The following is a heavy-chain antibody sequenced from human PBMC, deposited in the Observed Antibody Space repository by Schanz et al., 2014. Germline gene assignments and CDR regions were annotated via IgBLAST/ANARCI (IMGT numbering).Heavy chain of an antibody. V-gene: IGHV1-18*01. CDR2: ISPYNGNT. Sequence: QVQLVQSGAEVKKPGASVRVSCKVSGYAFTTYGISWVRQAPGQGLEWMGWISPYNGNTNYAQKLQGRVTMTADTSTSTAYMELRSLRSDDTAVYYCARVQDDILTGSEYYYGMDVWGQGTTVTVSS. CDR3: ARVQDDILTGSEYYYGMDV. J-gene: IGHJ6*02. CDR1: GYAFTTYG. D-gene: IGHD3-9*01.